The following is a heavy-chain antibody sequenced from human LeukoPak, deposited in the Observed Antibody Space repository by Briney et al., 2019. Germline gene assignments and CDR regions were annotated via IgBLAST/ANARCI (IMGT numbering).Heavy chain of an antibody. J-gene: IGHJ4*02. CDR2: INPNSGDT. V-gene: IGHV1-2*02. CDR3: ATQRGSYLWGTDFDY. D-gene: IGHD3-16*01. Sequence: GASVKVSCKASGYTFTGYYMHWVRQAPGQGLEWMGWINPNSGDTKYAQKFQGRVTMTRDTSISTAYMELSRLRSDDTAVYYCATQRGSYLWGTDFDYWAREPWSPSPQ. CDR1: GYTFTGYY.